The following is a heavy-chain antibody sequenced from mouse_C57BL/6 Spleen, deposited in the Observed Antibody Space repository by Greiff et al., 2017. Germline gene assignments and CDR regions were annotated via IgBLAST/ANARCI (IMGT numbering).Heavy chain of an antibody. CDR2: IHPNSGST. CDR3: ARSSTTVVATYYFDY. CDR1: GYTFTSYW. J-gene: IGHJ2*01. V-gene: IGHV1-64*01. Sequence: QVQLKQPGAELVKPGASVKLSCKASGYTFTSYWMHWVKQRPGQGLEWIGMIHPNSGSTNYNEKFKSKATLTVDKSSSTAYMQLSSLTSDDSAVYYCARSSTTVVATYYFDYWGQGTTLTVSS. D-gene: IGHD1-1*01.